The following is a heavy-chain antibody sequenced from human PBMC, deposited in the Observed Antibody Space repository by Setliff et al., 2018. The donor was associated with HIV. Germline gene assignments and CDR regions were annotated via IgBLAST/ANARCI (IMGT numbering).Heavy chain of an antibody. D-gene: IGHD5-12*01. V-gene: IGHV4-59*02. CDR3: ARVGHTRGYTGYGVYYYYMDV. CDR2: ILYNEGN. Sequence: SETLSLTCSVSGGSVSDHYWSWIRQPPGKRLEWIGYILYNEGNNFNPSLKSRVSISVDTSKNQFSLRLSPVTAADTAVYYCARVGHTRGYTGYGVYYYYMDVWGKGTRVTVSS. CDR1: GGSVSDHY. J-gene: IGHJ6*03.